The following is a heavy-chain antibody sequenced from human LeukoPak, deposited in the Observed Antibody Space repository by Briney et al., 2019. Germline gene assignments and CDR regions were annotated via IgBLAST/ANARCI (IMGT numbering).Heavy chain of an antibody. CDR1: GTRFTNYW. D-gene: IGHD6-13*01. J-gene: IGHJ5*02. CDR2: ICHGGYIT. V-gene: IGHV5-51*01. CDR3: ACRRYSDTSSYR. Sequence: GESRQTSCKGLGTRFTNYWISGVRQMPAKGMAWMGIICHGGYITNYSPSFQGQVTIAADKSITTTYLQWTSLKGSDSAMYYCACRRYSDTSSYRWGQGTLVTVSS.